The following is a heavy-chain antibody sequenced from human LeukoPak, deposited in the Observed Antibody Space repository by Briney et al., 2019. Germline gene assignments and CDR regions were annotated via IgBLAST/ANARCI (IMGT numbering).Heavy chain of an antibody. J-gene: IGHJ6*02. CDR1: GFTFSDWY. CDR3: ARGHYGLDV. V-gene: IGHV3-11*06. CDR2: ISPSGSDT. Sequence: GGSLRLSCAVSGFTFSDWYMSWIRQAPGKGLEWVSYISPSGSDTNYAASVKGRFTISRDNARNSLYLQMNSLGGEDTAVYYCARGHYGLDVWGQGTTVTVSS.